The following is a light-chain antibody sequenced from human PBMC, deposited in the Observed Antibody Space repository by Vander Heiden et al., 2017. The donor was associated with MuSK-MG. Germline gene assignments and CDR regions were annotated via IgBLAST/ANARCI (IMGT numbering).Light chain of an antibody. Sequence: PRVSSRYFAWYQQKTGQATRLRICGTSNRATRIPDRLSGGGSGTAFTLTISRVEPEDFVVYYCQQNGSSPYTFGQGTKLEIK. CDR2: GTS. CDR3: QQNGSSPYT. J-gene: IGKJ2*01. CDR1: PRVSSRY. V-gene: IGKV3-20*01.